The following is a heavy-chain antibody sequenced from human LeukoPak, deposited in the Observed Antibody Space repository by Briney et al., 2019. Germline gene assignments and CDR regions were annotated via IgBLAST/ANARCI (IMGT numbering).Heavy chain of an antibody. CDR1: GLNIRNYW. Sequence: GGSLRLSCALSGLNIRNYWMHWVRQAPGKGLVWVSRMNDDGSGISYADSVKGRFTISRDNAKNSLYLQMNSLRAGDTAVYYCARDPQPLYYYDSSGYYFDHWGQGTLVTVSS. CDR3: ARDPQPLYYYDSSGYYFDH. CDR2: MNDDGSGI. V-gene: IGHV3-74*01. D-gene: IGHD3-22*01. J-gene: IGHJ4*02.